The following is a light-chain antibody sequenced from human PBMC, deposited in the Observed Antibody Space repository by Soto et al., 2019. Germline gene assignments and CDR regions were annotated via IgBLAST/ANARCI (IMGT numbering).Light chain of an antibody. CDR2: DAS. CDR3: QQRSNWPRA. J-gene: IGKJ3*01. Sequence: EIVLTQSPATLSLSPGERATLFCRASQSVNKYVAWYQQKPGQPPRLLIVDASNRATGIPARFSGSGSGTDFTLTISSLEPEDFAVYYCQQRSNWPRAFGPGTKVDVK. V-gene: IGKV3-11*01. CDR1: QSVNKY.